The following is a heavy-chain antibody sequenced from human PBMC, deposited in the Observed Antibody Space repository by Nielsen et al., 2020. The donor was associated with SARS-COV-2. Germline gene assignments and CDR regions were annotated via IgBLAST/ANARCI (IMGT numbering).Heavy chain of an antibody. V-gene: IGHV3-33*03. D-gene: IGHD4-23*01. Sequence: GGSLRLSCAASGFTFSSYGMHWVRQAPGKGLEWVAVIWYDGSNKYYADSVKGRFTISRDNAKNSLYLQMNSLRAEDTALYYCAKDSHPYGGPFDYWGQGTLVTVSS. CDR1: GFTFSSYG. J-gene: IGHJ4*02. CDR3: AKDSHPYGGPFDY. CDR2: IWYDGSNK.